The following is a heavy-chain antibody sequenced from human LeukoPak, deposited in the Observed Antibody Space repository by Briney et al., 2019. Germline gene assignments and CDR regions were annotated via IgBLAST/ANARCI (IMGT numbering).Heavy chain of an antibody. V-gene: IGHV1-46*01. CDR3: ARVPIAAAGRAFDI. J-gene: IGHJ3*02. Sequence: ASVKLSCTASGYTFTSYYMHWVRQAPGQGLEWMGIINPSGGSTSYAQKFQGRVTMTRDTSTSTVYRELSSLRSVDTAVYYCARVPIAAAGRAFDIWGQGTMVTVSS. D-gene: IGHD6-13*01. CDR2: INPSGGST. CDR1: GYTFTSYY.